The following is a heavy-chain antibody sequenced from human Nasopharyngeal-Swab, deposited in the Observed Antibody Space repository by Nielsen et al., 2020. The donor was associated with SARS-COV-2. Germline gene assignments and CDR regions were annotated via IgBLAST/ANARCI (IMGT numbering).Heavy chain of an antibody. Sequence: GGSLRLSCPASGFTFDDYAMHWVRQAPGKGLEWVSVISWNSGSIGYADSVKGRFTISRDNAKNSLYLQMNSLRAEDKALYYCDALLNYGDYGPDYWGQGTLVTVSS. CDR3: DALLNYGDYGPDY. D-gene: IGHD4-17*01. J-gene: IGHJ4*02. CDR1: GFTFDDYA. CDR2: ISWNSGSI. V-gene: IGHV3-9*01.